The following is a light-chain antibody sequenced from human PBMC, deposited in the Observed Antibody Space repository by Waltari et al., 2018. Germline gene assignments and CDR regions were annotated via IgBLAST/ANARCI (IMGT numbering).Light chain of an antibody. J-gene: IGLJ2*01. V-gene: IGLV1-47*01. Sequence: QSVLTQPPSASGTPGQRVAVSCSGSTTNIGSSYVYWYQQLPGTAPTLLIFKGNQRPSGVPDRFSGSKPGTSASLAISGLHSEDEGVYFCAAWDDRLSAVVFGGGTQLTVL. CDR2: KGN. CDR1: TTNIGSSY. CDR3: AAWDDRLSAVV.